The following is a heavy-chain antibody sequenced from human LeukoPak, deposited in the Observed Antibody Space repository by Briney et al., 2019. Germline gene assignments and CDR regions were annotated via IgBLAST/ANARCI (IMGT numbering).Heavy chain of an antibody. D-gene: IGHD3-16*01. V-gene: IGHV3-30-3*01. Sequence: GRSLRLSCAASGFTFSSYAMHWVRQAPGKGLEWVAVISYDGSNKYYADSVKGRFTISRDNSKNTLYLQMNSLRAEDTAVYYCAIYTGGDDAFDIWGQGTMVTVSS. CDR1: GFTFSSYA. CDR2: ISYDGSNK. CDR3: AIYTGGDDAFDI. J-gene: IGHJ3*02.